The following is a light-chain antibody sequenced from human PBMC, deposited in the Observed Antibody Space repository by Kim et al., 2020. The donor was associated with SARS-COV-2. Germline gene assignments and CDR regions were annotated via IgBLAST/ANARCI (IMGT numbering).Light chain of an antibody. CDR2: DVS. J-gene: IGLJ3*02. V-gene: IGLV2-14*04. Sequence: GQSITISCTGTGSDVGGYNYVSWYQQHPGKAPKLMIYDVSKRPSGVSNRFSGSKSGNTASLTISGLQAEDEADYYCSSYTSSSTLVFGGGTKLTVL. CDR1: GSDVGGYNY. CDR3: SSYTSSSTLV.